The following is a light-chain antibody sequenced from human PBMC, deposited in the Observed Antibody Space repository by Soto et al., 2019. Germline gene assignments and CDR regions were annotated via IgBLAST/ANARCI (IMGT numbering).Light chain of an antibody. V-gene: IGLV2-14*01. J-gene: IGLJ6*01. Sequence: QSVLTQPASVSGSPGQSITISCTGTSSDVGRYSYVSWYQQHPGKAPKLMIYGISNRPSGISDRFSGSKSGNTASLTISGLQAEDEADYYCQSYDRSLSGSFFGTGTQLTVL. CDR2: GIS. CDR1: SSDVGRYSY. CDR3: QSYDRSLSGSF.